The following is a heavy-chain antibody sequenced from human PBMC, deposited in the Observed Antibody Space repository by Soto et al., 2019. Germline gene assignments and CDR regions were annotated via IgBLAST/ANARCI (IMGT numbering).Heavy chain of an antibody. CDR3: ARPYYDSGASDFWDF. J-gene: IGHJ4*02. D-gene: IGHD3-22*01. V-gene: IGHV1-2*02. Sequence: ASVKVSCKASGYTFTGYYIHWVRQAPGQGLEWMAWINPNSGDTMYAQKFQGRVTMTRDTSIRTAYMELSGLRSDDTAVYYCARPYYDSGASDFWDFWGQGTLVTVS. CDR1: GYTFTGYY. CDR2: INPNSGDT.